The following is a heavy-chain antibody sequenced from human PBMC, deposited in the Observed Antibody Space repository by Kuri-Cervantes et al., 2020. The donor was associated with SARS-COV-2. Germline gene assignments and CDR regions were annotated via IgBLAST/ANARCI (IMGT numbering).Heavy chain of an antibody. J-gene: IGHJ3*02. CDR1: GLSFSNYA. CDR3: ARDFFTMGRRGVDI. Sequence: ESLKISCAASGLSFSNYAMSWVRQAPGKGLEWVSSISGSGDDTHYADSVKGRFTISRDNSKNTLYLQMNSLRAEDTAVYYCARDFFTMGRRGVDIWGQGTMATVSS. V-gene: IGHV3-23*01. CDR2: ISGSGDDT. D-gene: IGHD3-10*01.